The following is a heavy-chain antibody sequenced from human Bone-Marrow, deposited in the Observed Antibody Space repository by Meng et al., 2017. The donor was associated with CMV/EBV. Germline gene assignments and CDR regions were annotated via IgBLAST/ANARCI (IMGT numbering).Heavy chain of an antibody. V-gene: IGHV5-51*01. J-gene: IGHJ6*02. Sequence: GESLKISCAGSGFSFSNYWMRWVRQAPGKGLEWVGIIYPDDTDNRYSESFQGQVTISADRSIDTAYLEFSSLKTSDTAMYYCARHGEIASRPLRPFYYYYYGMDFWGQGTSVTVSS. CDR2: IYPDDTDN. CDR3: ARHGEIASRPLRPFYYYYYGMDF. CDR1: GFSFSNYW. D-gene: IGHD6-6*01.